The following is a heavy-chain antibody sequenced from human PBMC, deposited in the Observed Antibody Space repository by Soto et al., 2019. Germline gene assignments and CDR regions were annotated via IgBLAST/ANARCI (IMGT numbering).Heavy chain of an antibody. D-gene: IGHD4-17*01. Sequence: QVQLVESGGGLVKPGGSLRLSCATSGFIFSDYYMHWIRQAPGKGLEWISYISGNGRIIQYADSAKGRFTISRDNAQNSLYLQMNSLRPEDTALYFCARDFDADSRTDFDCWGQGTLVTVSS. CDR2: ISGNGRII. V-gene: IGHV3-11*01. J-gene: IGHJ4*02. CDR1: GFIFSDYY. CDR3: ARDFDADSRTDFDC.